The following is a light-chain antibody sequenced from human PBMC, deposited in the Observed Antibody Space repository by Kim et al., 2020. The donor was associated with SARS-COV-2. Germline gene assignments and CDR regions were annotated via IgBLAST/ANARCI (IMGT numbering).Light chain of an antibody. J-gene: IGKJ5*01. CDR1: QSISSH. V-gene: IGKV1-39*01. Sequence: SVGDRVSITCRASQSISSHLNWYQQKPGRAPKLLIYAASSLQSGVPSRFSGSGAGTDFTLTISSLQPEDFATYYCQQGYSSPQITFGQGTRLEIK. CDR3: QQGYSSPQIT. CDR2: AAS.